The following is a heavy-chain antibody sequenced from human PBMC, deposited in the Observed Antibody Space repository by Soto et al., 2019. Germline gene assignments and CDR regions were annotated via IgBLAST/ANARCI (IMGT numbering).Heavy chain of an antibody. CDR3: ARMGHYDFWSGYYFDY. Sequence: QVTLKESGPVLVKPTETLTLTCTVSGFSLSNARMGVSWIRQPPGKALEWLAHIFSKDEKSYSTSLKSRLTISKDTSKSQVVLTMTNMDPVDTATYYCARMGHYDFWSGYYFDYWGQGTLVTVSS. CDR2: IFSKDEK. CDR1: GFSLSNARMG. J-gene: IGHJ4*02. D-gene: IGHD3-3*01. V-gene: IGHV2-26*01.